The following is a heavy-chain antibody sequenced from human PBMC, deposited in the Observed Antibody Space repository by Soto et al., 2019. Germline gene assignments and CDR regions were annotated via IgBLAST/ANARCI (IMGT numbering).Heavy chain of an antibody. V-gene: IGHV4-59*01. CDR1: GGSISSYY. J-gene: IGHJ5*02. CDR2: IYYSGST. D-gene: IGHD3-10*01. CDR3: ARGERCFGDNNWFDP. Sequence: QVQLQESGPGLVKPSETLSLTCTVSGGSISSYYWSWIRQPPGKGLEWIGYIYYSGSTNYNPSLKSRVTISVDTSKNQFSLKLSSVTAADTAVYYCARGERCFGDNNWFDPWGQGTLVTVSS.